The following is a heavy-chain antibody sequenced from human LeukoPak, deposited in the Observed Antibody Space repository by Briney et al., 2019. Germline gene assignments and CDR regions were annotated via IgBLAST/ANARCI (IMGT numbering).Heavy chain of an antibody. V-gene: IGHV4-4*02. CDR1: GGSISSSNW. CDR2: IYYSGST. CDR3: ARGLRYFDY. D-gene: IGHD3-9*01. Sequence: SETLSLTCAVSGGSISSSNWWSWVRQPPGKGLEWIGSIYYSGSTYYNPSLKSRVTISVDTSKNQFSLKLSSVTAADTAVYYCARGLRYFDYWGQGTLVTVSS. J-gene: IGHJ4*02.